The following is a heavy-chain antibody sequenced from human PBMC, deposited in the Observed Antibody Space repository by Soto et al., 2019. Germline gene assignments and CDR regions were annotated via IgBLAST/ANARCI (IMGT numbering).Heavy chain of an antibody. V-gene: IGHV1-18*04. J-gene: IGHJ4*02. Sequence: QVQLVQSGAEVKKPGASVKVSCKASGYTFSNYDITWVRQAPGQGLEWIGWISTNNGNTDHAQKLQGRVTMTTDTSTTTAYMELRSLRSDDTAVYYCGRVTRAVAGWAFDYWGQGTLVTVSS. CDR3: GRVTRAVAGWAFDY. CDR1: GYTFSNYD. D-gene: IGHD6-19*01. CDR2: ISTNNGNT.